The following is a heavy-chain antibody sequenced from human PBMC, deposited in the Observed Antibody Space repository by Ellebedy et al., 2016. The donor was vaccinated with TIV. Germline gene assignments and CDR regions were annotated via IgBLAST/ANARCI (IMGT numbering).Heavy chain of an antibody. CDR3: ARATEGLDY. D-gene: IGHD1-14*01. CDR2: IGTAGDT. CDR1: GFTSSSYD. V-gene: IGHV3-13*01. J-gene: IGHJ4*02. Sequence: PGGSLRLSFAASGFTSSSYDMHWVRQVTGKGLEWVSAIGTAGDTYYPGSVKGRFTISRENAKNSLYLQMNSLRAGDTAVFYCARATEGLDYWGQGTLVTVSS.